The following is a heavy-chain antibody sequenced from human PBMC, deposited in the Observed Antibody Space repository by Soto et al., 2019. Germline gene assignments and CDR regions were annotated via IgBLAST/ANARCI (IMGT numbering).Heavy chain of an antibody. J-gene: IGHJ6*03. Sequence: QVQLVQSGAELEKPGASVKVSCKASGYTFTNYAVHWVRQAPGQRLEWMGWINAGNGNKRFSQNLQGRVTITRDTSARTVYMELSSLRSEDTAVYYCARGHLAVVPVASWFYYMDVWGKGTTVTVSS. CDR2: INAGNGNK. CDR1: GYTFTNYA. CDR3: ARGHLAVVPVASWFYYMDV. V-gene: IGHV1-3*01. D-gene: IGHD2-2*01.